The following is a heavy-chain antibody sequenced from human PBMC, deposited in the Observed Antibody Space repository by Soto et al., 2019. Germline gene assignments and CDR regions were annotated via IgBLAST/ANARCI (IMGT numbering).Heavy chain of an antibody. Sequence: GGSLRLSCAASGFTFSSFAMPWFLQAPGKALASVAVISYDGSNKYYADSVKGRFTISRDNSKNTLYLQMNSLRAEDTAVYYCATQDIVVVPAAILSGGDAFDIWGQGTMVTVSS. CDR2: ISYDGSNK. CDR1: GFTFSSFA. J-gene: IGHJ3*02. CDR3: ATQDIVVVPAAILSGGDAFDI. V-gene: IGHV3-30-3*01. D-gene: IGHD2-2*01.